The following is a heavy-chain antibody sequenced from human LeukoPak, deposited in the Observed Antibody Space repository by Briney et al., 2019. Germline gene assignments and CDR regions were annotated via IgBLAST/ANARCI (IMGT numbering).Heavy chain of an antibody. J-gene: IGHJ4*02. CDR1: GFTFSSCA. CDR3: ARDSGWFRFDS. CDR2: IIDSGNSI. Sequence: GGSLRLSCAASGFTFSSCAMSWVRQAPGKGLEWVSTIIDSGNSIYYADSAEGRFTISRDNSKNTLYLQMNSLRAGDTAVYHCARDSGWFRFDSWGQGTLVTVSS. V-gene: IGHV3-23*01. D-gene: IGHD6-13*01.